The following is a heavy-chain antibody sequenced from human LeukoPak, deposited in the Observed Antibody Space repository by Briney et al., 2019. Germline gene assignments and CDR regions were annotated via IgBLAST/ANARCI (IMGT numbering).Heavy chain of an antibody. CDR2: IYPGDSDT. Sequence: GESLKISCKGSGYSFTSYWIGWVRQMPGKGLESMGIIYPGDSDTRYSPSFQGQVTISADKSISTAYLQWSSLKASDTAMYYCARANYYGSGSSSVQHWFDPWGQGTLVTVSS. D-gene: IGHD3-10*01. J-gene: IGHJ5*02. CDR1: GYSFTSYW. CDR3: ARANYYGSGSSSVQHWFDP. V-gene: IGHV5-51*01.